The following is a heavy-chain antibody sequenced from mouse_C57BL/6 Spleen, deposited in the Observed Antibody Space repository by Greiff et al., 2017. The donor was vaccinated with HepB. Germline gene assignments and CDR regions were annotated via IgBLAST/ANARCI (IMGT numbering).Heavy chain of an antibody. CDR2: ISDGGSYT. D-gene: IGHD2-1*01. CDR3: ARYGNLSMDY. CDR1: GFTFSSYA. J-gene: IGHJ4*01. Sequence: EVKLMESGGGLVKPGGSLKLSCAASGFTFSSYAMSWVRQTPEKRLEWVATISDGGSYTYYPDNVKGRYTISRDNAKNNLYLQMSHLMSEDTSIYYCARYGNLSMDYWGQGTSVTVSS. V-gene: IGHV5-4*03.